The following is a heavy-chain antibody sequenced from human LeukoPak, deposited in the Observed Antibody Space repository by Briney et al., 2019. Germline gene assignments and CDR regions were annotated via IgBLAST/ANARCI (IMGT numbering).Heavy chain of an antibody. Sequence: GGSLILFCAASGCTXISFXXNXFLXALGKGLEWVSSITSSSNYIYYASSVRGRFTTSRDNAKNSLYPQTNSLRAEDTAVYHCARDLRLWGQGTLVTVSS. CDR2: ITSSSNYI. J-gene: IGHJ4*02. CDR3: ARDLRL. V-gene: IGHV3-21*01. CDR1: GCTXISFX.